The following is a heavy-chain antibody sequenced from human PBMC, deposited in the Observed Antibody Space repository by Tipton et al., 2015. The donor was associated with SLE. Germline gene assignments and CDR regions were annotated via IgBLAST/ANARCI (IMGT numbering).Heavy chain of an antibody. CDR1: GDSISRGDYY. CDR3: ARVRTGSARFFDY. J-gene: IGHJ4*02. D-gene: IGHD6-6*01. Sequence: TLSLTCTVSGDSISRGDYYWSWIRQHPGKGLEWIGYIHSSGNPHYNPSLKSRITILFVTSQNQFSLKLSSVTAADTAVYFCARVRTGSARFFDYWGQGSLVTVTS. CDR2: IHSSGNP. V-gene: IGHV4-31*03.